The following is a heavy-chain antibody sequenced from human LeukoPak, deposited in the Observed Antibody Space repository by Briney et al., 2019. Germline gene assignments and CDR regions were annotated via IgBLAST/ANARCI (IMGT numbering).Heavy chain of an antibody. Sequence: SETLSLTCTVSGGSISSYYWSWIRQPAGKGLEWTGRIYSSGSTNYNPSLKSRVTMSVDTSKNQFSLKLSSVTAADTAVYYCARLNCSGGSCYDYFDYWGQGTLVTVSS. J-gene: IGHJ4*02. CDR1: GGSISSYY. CDR3: ARLNCSGGSCYDYFDY. CDR2: IYSSGST. D-gene: IGHD2-15*01. V-gene: IGHV4-4*07.